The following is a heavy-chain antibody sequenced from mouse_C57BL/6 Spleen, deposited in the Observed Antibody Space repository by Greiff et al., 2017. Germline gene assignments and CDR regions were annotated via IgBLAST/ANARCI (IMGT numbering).Heavy chain of an antibody. CDR3: ADSNYGFAY. CDR2: INPYNGGT. V-gene: IGHV1-19*01. Sequence: VQLQQSGPVLVKPGASVKMSCKASGYTFTDYYMNWVKQSHGKSLEWIGVINPYNGGTSYNQKFKGKATLTVDKSSSTAYMELNSLTSEDSAVYYCADSNYGFAYWGQGTLVTVSA. CDR1: GYTFTDYY. J-gene: IGHJ3*01. D-gene: IGHD2-5*01.